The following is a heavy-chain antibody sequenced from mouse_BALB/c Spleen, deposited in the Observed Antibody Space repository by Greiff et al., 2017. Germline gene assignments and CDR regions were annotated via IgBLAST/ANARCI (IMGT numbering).Heavy chain of an antibody. CDR3: ARYRYDNYAMDY. J-gene: IGHJ4*01. CDR2: IYPGSGNT. V-gene: IGHV1-77*01. D-gene: IGHD2-14*01. Sequence: QVQLQQSGAELARTGASVKLSCKASGYTFTDYYINWVKQRTGQGLEWIGEIYPGSGNTYYNEKFKGKATLTADKSSSTAYMQLSSLTSEDSAVYFCARYRYDNYAMDYWGQGTSVTVSS. CDR1: GYTFTDYY.